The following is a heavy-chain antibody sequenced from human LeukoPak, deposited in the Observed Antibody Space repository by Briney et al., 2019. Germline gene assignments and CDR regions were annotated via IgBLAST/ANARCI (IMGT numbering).Heavy chain of an antibody. D-gene: IGHD3-3*02. J-gene: IGHJ6*03. CDR1: GGTFSSYA. CDR3: ASGRTIFYYYMDV. Sequence: ASVKVSCKASGGTFSSYAISWVRQAPGQGPEWMGGIIPIFGTANYAQKFQGRVTITADKSTSTAYMELSRLRSDDTAVYYCASGRTIFYYYMDVWGKGTTVTISS. V-gene: IGHV1-69*06. CDR2: IIPIFGTA.